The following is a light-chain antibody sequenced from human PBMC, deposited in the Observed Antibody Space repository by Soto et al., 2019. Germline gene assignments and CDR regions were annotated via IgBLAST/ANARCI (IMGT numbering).Light chain of an antibody. CDR2: EVS. CDR3: SSYTTSSTLV. CDR1: NSDVGAYNY. J-gene: IGLJ1*01. Sequence: QSVLTQPASVSGSPGQSITISCTGTNSDVGAYNYVSWYQQHPGKAPKLMIYEVSNRPSGVSNRFSASKSGNTASLTISGLQAEDEADYYCSSYTTSSTLVFGTGTKVTVL. V-gene: IGLV2-14*01.